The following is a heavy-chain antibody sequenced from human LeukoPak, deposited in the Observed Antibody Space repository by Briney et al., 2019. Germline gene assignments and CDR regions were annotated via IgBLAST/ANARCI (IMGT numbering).Heavy chain of an antibody. V-gene: IGHV3-30*18. Sequence: GGSLRLSCAASGFTFSSYGMHWVRQAPGKGLEWVAVMSCDGSNKYYADSVKGRFTISRDNSKNTLYLQMNSLRAEDTAVYYCAKHRGYSYGSLGMDVWGQGTTVTVSS. J-gene: IGHJ6*02. D-gene: IGHD5-18*01. CDR2: MSCDGSNK. CDR1: GFTFSSYG. CDR3: AKHRGYSYGSLGMDV.